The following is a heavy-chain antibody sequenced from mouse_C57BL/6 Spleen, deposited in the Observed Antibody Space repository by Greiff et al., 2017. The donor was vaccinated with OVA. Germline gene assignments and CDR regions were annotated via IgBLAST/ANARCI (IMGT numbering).Heavy chain of an antibody. V-gene: IGHV1-69*01. J-gene: IGHJ2*01. D-gene: IGHD2-10*01. CDR1: GYTFTSYW. Sequence: VKLQQPGAELVMPGASVKLSCKASGYTFTSYWMHWVKQRPGQGLEWIGEIDPSDSYTNYNQKFKGKSTLTVDKSSSTAYMQLSSLTSEDSAVYYCARSYTGFDYWGQGTTLTVSS. CDR3: ARSYTGFDY. CDR2: IDPSDSYT.